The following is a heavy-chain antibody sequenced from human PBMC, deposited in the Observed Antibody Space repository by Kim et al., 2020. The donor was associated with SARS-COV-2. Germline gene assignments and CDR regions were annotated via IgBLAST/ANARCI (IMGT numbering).Heavy chain of an antibody. J-gene: IGHJ4*02. Sequence: NPSPKSAVTRSVDTSKNQFSLKLSSVTAADTAVYYCARRLLGSGYRQFDYWGQGTLVTVSS. D-gene: IGHD3-3*01. V-gene: IGHV4-39*01. CDR3: ARRLLGSGYRQFDY.